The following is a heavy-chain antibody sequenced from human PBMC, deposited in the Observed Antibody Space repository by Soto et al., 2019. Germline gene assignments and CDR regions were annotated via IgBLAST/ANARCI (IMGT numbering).Heavy chain of an antibody. J-gene: IGHJ4*02. CDR2: IIPIFGTA. D-gene: IGHD6-6*01. CDR1: GGTFSSYA. Sequence: SVKVSCKASGGTFSSYAISWVRQAPGQGLEWMGGIIPIFGTANYAQKFQGRVTITADESTSTAYMELSSLRSEDTAVYYCARVLAARPGGAFDYWGQGTLVTVSS. V-gene: IGHV1-69*13. CDR3: ARVLAARPGGAFDY.